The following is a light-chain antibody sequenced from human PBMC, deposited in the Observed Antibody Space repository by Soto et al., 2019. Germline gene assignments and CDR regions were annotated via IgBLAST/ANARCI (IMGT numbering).Light chain of an antibody. J-gene: IGLJ2*01. CDR1: KLGGTY. CDR2: RNT. CDR3: QTWDTQCGCVV. V-gene: IGLV3-1*01. Sequence: SYELTQPPSVSVSPGQTASITCSGDKLGGTYASWYQQKPGQSPVLVTYRNTQRPSGIPERFSGSKSGSTATLTISGTQAMDEADYYCQTWDTQCGCVVFGGGTKVTVL.